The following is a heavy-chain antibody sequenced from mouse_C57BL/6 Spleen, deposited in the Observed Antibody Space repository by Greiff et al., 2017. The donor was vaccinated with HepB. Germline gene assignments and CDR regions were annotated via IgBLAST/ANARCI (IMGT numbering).Heavy chain of an antibody. D-gene: IGHD1-1*01. Sequence: VKLMESGAELVRPGTSVKMSCKASGYTFTNYWIGWAKQRPGHGLEWIGDIYPGGGYTNYNEKFKGKATLTADKSSSTAYMQFSSLTSEDSAIYYCARYYYGSSFPFDYWGQGTTLTVSS. CDR1: GYTFTNYW. CDR2: IYPGGGYT. V-gene: IGHV1-63*01. CDR3: ARYYYGSSFPFDY. J-gene: IGHJ2*01.